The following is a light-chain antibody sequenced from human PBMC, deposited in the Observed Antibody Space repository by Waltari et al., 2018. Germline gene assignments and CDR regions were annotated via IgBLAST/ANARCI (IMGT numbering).Light chain of an antibody. CDR2: EAS. CDR3: QQYNNFSPT. CDR1: QTIVTW. J-gene: IGKJ1*01. Sequence: DIQMTQSPSTLSASVGDRVTITCRASQTIVTWLTWYQQKPGKAPNLLIYEASTLEKGVPSRFSGSGSGTEFTLTISSLQPDDFATYYCQQYNNFSPTFGQGTKVDIK. V-gene: IGKV1-5*03.